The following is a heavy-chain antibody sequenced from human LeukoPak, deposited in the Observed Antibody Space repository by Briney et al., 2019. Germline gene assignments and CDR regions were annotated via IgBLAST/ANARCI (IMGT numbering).Heavy chain of an antibody. CDR3: AELGITMIGGV. CDR2: IKQDGSEK. V-gene: IGHV3-7*01. J-gene: IGHJ6*04. D-gene: IGHD3-10*02. CDR1: GFTFSNYW. Sequence: GGSLRLSCVASGFTFSNYWMNWVRQAPGKGLEWVANIKQDGSEKYYVDSVKGRFTISRDNAKNSLYLHLNSLRAEDTAVYYCAELGITMIGGVWGKGTTVTISS.